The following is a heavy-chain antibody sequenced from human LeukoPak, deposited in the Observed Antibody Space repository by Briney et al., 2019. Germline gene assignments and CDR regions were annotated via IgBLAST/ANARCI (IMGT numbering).Heavy chain of an antibody. CDR2: IKQDGSEK. Sequence: GGSLRLSCAASGFTFSSYWMSWVRQAPEKGLEWVANIKQDGSEKYYVDSVKGRFTISRDNAKNSLYLQMNSLRAEDTAAYYCARAQHELLRAFDIWGQGTMVTVSS. CDR1: GFTFSSYW. CDR3: ARAQHELLRAFDI. D-gene: IGHD2-15*01. V-gene: IGHV3-7*01. J-gene: IGHJ3*02.